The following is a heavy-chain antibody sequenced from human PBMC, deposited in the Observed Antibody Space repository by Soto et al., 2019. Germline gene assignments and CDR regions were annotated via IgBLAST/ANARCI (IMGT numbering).Heavy chain of an antibody. CDR2: ISWKSGTI. CDR1: GFTFDDYV. J-gene: IGHJ5*02. V-gene: IGHV3-9*01. CDR3: AKDMSARSVSWLNWCDP. D-gene: IGHD2-2*01. Sequence: EVQLVESGGGLVQPGGSLRLSCAASGFTFDDYVMHWVRQAPGKGLEWVSGISWKSGTIGYADSVQGRFTISRDNAKNSLYLEMSSLRTEDTAFYYCAKDMSARSVSWLNWCDPWGQGTLVTVSS.